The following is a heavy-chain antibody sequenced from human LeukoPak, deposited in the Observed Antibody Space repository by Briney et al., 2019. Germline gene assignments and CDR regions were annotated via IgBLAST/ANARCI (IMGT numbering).Heavy chain of an antibody. Sequence: GASVKVSCKASGYTFTSYDINWVRQATGQGLEWMGWINPNSGGTNYAQKFQGRVTMTRDTSISTAYMELSRLRSDDTAVYYCARALYGGNSVGYWGQGTLVSVSS. CDR1: GYTFTSYD. CDR2: INPNSGGT. V-gene: IGHV1-2*02. CDR3: ARALYGGNSVGY. J-gene: IGHJ4*02. D-gene: IGHD4-23*01.